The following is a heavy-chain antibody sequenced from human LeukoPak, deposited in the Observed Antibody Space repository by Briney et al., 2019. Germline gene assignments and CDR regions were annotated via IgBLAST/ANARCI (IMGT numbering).Heavy chain of an antibody. Sequence: PSETLSLTCTVSGGSISSYYWSWIRQPPGKGLEWIGYIYYSGSTNYNPSFKSRVTISVDTSKNQFSLKLSSVTAADTAVYYCARGADSSGYYSSWYFDLWGRGTLVTVSS. CDR1: GGSISSYY. J-gene: IGHJ2*01. CDR2: IYYSGST. CDR3: ARGADSSGYYSSWYFDL. V-gene: IGHV4-59*01. D-gene: IGHD3-22*01.